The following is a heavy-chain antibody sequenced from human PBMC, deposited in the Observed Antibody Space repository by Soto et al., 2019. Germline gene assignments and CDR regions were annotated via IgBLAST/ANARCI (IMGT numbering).Heavy chain of an antibody. Sequence: QVQLQESGPGLVKPSQTLSLTCTVSGGSISGGTYSWSWIRQPPGQGLEWIGYIYFSGSTYYNPSLKSRVIISVDTSKNQFSLRLSSVTAADTAVYYCARGDWPTQMDVWGQGTTVTVSS. V-gene: IGHV4-31*03. CDR1: GGSISGGTYS. D-gene: IGHD2-21*01. CDR2: IYFSGST. J-gene: IGHJ6*02. CDR3: ARGDWPTQMDV.